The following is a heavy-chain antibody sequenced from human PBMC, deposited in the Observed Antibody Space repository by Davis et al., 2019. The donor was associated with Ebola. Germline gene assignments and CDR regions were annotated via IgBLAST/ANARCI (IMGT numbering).Heavy chain of an antibody. V-gene: IGHV4-4*02. CDR1: GGSISSSNW. D-gene: IGHD5-12*01. J-gene: IGHJ4*02. CDR3: ARAWGGWLHPRGHWGAFDY. Sequence: PSETLSLTCAVSGGSISSSNWWSWVRQPPGKGLEWIGEIYHSGSTNYNPSLKSRITISLDTSKNQFSLKLSSVTAADTAVYYCARAWGGWLHPRGHWGAFDYWGQGTLVTVSS. CDR2: IYHSGST.